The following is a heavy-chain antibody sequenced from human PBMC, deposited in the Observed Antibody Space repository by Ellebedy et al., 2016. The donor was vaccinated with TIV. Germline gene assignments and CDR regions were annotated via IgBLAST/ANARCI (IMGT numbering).Heavy chain of an antibody. Sequence: AASVKVSCKASGYTFTSYYMHWVRQAPGQGLEWMGMVNPDSGSTNYAQIFQGRVTMTRDTSTSTVYMELSSLRSADTAVYYCARDVIERYWGQGTLVTVSP. D-gene: IGHD3-16*02. V-gene: IGHV1-46*01. CDR2: VNPDSGST. J-gene: IGHJ4*02. CDR3: ARDVIERY. CDR1: GYTFTSYY.